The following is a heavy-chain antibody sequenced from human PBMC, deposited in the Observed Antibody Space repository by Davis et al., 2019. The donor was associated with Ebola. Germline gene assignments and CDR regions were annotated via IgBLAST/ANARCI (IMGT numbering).Heavy chain of an antibody. CDR3: ARGRGQQLVLGVGYYGMDV. V-gene: IGHV3-48*02. CDR2: ISSSSSTI. CDR1: GFTFSSYG. D-gene: IGHD6-13*01. J-gene: IGHJ6*02. Sequence: GGSLRLSCAASGFTFSSYGMNWVRQAPGKGLEWVSYISSSSSTIYYADSVKGRFTISRDNAKNSLYLQMNSLRDEDTAVYYCARGRGQQLVLGVGYYGMDVWGQGTTVTVSS.